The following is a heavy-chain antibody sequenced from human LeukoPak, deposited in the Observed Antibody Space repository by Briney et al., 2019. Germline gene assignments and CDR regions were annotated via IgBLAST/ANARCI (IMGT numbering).Heavy chain of an antibody. V-gene: IGHV3-48*03. J-gene: IGHJ4*02. CDR3: AREVCSGGSCNVIDY. CDR1: GFTFSSYV. CDR2: ISSGGSTK. Sequence: PGGSLRLSCAASGFTFSSYVMHWVRQAPGKGLEWVSYISSGGSTKYYADSVKGRFAISRDNAKNSLYLQMNSLRAEDTAVYYCAREVCSGGSCNVIDYWGQGTLVTVSS. D-gene: IGHD2-15*01.